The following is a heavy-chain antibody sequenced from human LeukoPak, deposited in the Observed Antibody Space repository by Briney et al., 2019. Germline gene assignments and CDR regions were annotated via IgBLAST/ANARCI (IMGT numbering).Heavy chain of an antibody. CDR3: ARGTTKGYYYDSSGYYTK. D-gene: IGHD3-22*01. J-gene: IGHJ4*02. CDR2: IYYSGRT. Sequence: SETLSLTCNVSGGSINSYYWGWFRQPPGKRLESIGYIYYSGRTTYNPSVKSRVTISVDTSTNQISLQLTSVTAADTAVYFCARGTTKGYYYDSSGYYTKWGQGTLVTVSS. CDR1: GGSINSYY. V-gene: IGHV4-59*12.